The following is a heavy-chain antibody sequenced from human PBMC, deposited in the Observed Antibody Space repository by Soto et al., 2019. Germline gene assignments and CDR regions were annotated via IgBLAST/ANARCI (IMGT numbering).Heavy chain of an antibody. V-gene: IGHV1-18*01. Sequence: QVQLVQSGAEVKKPGASVKVSCKASGYTFTSYGISWVRQAPGQGLEWMGWISAYNGNTNYAQKLQGRVTMTTDTSTSTAYMELRSLRSDDTAVYYWARDRGIVVVPAAMGDAFDIWGQGTMVTVSS. CDR2: ISAYNGNT. D-gene: IGHD2-2*01. CDR1: GYTFTSYG. CDR3: ARDRGIVVVPAAMGDAFDI. J-gene: IGHJ3*02.